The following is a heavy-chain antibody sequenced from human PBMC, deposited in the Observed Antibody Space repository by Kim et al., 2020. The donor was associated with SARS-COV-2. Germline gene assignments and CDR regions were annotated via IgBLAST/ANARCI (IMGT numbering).Heavy chain of an antibody. CDR2: ISSSGDST. J-gene: IGHJ6*03. CDR3: AKFLSPDFRSAREGDFYHYYMYV. Sequence: GGSLRLSCAASGFTFSSYAMTWVRQAPGKGLEWVSKISSSGDSTYYADSVRGRFSISRDNSQNTLFLQVNSLRAEDAAVYYCAKFLSPDFRSAREGDFYHYYMYVWGKGTTVTVSS. V-gene: IGHV3-23*01. D-gene: IGHD3-3*01. CDR1: GFTFSSYA.